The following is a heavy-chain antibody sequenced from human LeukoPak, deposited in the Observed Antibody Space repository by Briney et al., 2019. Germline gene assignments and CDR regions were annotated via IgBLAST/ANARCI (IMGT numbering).Heavy chain of an antibody. CDR2: INHSGST. CDR1: GGSFSGYY. D-gene: IGHD2-8*01. V-gene: IGHV4-34*01. CDR3: ARATNGVRDVDY. Sequence: SETLSLTCAVYGGSFSGYYWSWIRQPPGKGLEWIGEINHSGSTNYNLSLKSRVTISVDTSKNQFSLKLSSVTAADTAVYYCARATNGVRDVDYWGQGTLVTVSS. J-gene: IGHJ4*02.